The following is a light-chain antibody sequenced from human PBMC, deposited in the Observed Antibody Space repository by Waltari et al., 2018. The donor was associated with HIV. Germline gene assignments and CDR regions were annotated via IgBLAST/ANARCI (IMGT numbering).Light chain of an antibody. J-gene: IGKJ1*01. CDR1: QSLVHSAANTY. CDR3: MQGVLCWT. Sequence: DVVMTQSPLSLPVTLGQTASISCRSSQSLVHSAANTYLSWYQQRPGHSPRRLIYKVSYRDSGVPDRFSGSGSGTDFTLKISRVEAEDVGFYYCMQGVLCWTFGQGTKVEIK. V-gene: IGKV2-30*02. CDR2: KVS.